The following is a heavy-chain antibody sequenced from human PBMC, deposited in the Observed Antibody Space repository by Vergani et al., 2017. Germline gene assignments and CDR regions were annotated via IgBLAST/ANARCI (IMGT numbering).Heavy chain of an antibody. CDR3: ARDHFGSGSYMAWFDP. D-gene: IGHD1-26*01. CDR2: INPKSGVT. J-gene: IGHJ5*02. V-gene: IGHV1-2*02. Sequence: QVHLVQSGVEVKKPGASVKISCRASGYSFIDYYIHWIRQAPGQGLEWMGWINPKSGVTNYAQKFQGRVTMTRDTSNATVYMELTNLRSTDTATFYCARDHFGSGSYMAWFDPWGQGSPVIVSS. CDR1: GYSFIDYY.